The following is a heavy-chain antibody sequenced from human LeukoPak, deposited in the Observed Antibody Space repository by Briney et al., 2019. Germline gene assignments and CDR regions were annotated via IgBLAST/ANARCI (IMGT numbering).Heavy chain of an antibody. CDR1: RYSFSSFW. CDR2: IYPGDSET. J-gene: IGHJ4*02. Sequence: NRGESLNISCKTSRYSFSSFWIGWVRQMPGKGLEWMGIIYPGDSETRYSPSFQGQVTFSADKSINTAYLQWSSLKPSDTAMYYCARLGYCGDTFCKDLDYWGQGTLVTVSS. V-gene: IGHV5-51*01. CDR3: ARLGYCGDTFCKDLDY. D-gene: IGHD2-21*01.